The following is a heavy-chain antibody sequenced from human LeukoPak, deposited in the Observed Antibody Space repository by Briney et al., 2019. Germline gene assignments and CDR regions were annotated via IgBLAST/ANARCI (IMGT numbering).Heavy chain of an antibody. CDR2: ISGSGVNT. D-gene: IGHD3-22*01. J-gene: IGHJ4*02. CDR1: GLTFSNYA. V-gene: IGHV3-23*01. CDR3: AKDQSIEKWLSFHY. Sequence: KPGGSLRLSCAASGLTFSNYAMSWVRQAPGKGLEWVSAISGSGVNTYYADSVKGRFTISRDNSKNTLYLQMNSLRVEDTAVYYCAKDQSIEKWLSFHYWGQGTLVTVSS.